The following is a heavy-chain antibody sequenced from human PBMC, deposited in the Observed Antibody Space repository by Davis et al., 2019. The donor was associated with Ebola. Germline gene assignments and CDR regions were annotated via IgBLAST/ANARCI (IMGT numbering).Heavy chain of an antibody. CDR1: GYTFTGYY. V-gene: IGHV1-2*02. Sequence: ASVKVSCKASGYTFTGYYMHWVRQAPGQGLEWMGWINPNSGGTNYAQKFQGRVTMTRDTSISTAYMELSRLTSDDTAVYYCARDHQWLAKTLVAKAPKSGMDVWGQGTTVTVSS. CDR3: ARDHQWLAKTLVAKAPKSGMDV. D-gene: IGHD6-19*01. CDR2: INPNSGGT. J-gene: IGHJ6*02.